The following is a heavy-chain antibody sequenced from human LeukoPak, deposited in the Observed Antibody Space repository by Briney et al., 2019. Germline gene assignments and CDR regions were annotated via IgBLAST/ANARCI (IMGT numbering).Heavy chain of an antibody. V-gene: IGHV4-30-4*08. D-gene: IGHD2-2*01. CDR1: GGSISSGDYY. Sequence: PSQTLSLTCTVSGGSISSGDYYWSWIRQPPGKGLEWIGYIYYSGSTYYNPSLKSRVTISVDTSKNQFSLKLSSVTAADTAVYYCARTYCSSTSCYPRGPFDPWGQGTLVTVSS. J-gene: IGHJ5*02. CDR2: IYYSGST. CDR3: ARTYCSSTSCYPRGPFDP.